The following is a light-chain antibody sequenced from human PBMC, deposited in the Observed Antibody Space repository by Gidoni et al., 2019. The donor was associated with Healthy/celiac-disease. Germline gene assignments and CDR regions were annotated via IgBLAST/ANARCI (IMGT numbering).Light chain of an antibody. Sequence: IVMTQSPATLSVSPGERATLSCRASQSISSNLAWYQQKPGQAPRLLIYCASTRATGIPARFSGSGSGTEFTLTISSLQSEDFAVYYCQQYNNWPPAFGQGTKVEIK. CDR3: QQYNNWPPA. CDR2: CAS. CDR1: QSISSN. J-gene: IGKJ1*01. V-gene: IGKV3-15*01.